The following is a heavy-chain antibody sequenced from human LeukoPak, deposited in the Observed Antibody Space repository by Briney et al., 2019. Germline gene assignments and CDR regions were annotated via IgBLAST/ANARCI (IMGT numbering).Heavy chain of an antibody. CDR3: ARDISSRYFDL. Sequence: PGGSLRLSCAASGFTFSSYGMHWVRQAPGKGPECVAVVSYAGTNKYYADSVKGRFTISRDNSKNTLYLQMNSLRAEDTAVYYCARDISSRYFDLWGQGTLVTVSS. CDR1: GFTFSSYG. CDR2: VSYAGTNK. J-gene: IGHJ4*02. V-gene: IGHV3-33*01.